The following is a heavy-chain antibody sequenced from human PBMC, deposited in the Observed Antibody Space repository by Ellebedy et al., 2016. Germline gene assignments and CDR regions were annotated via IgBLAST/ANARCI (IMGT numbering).Heavy chain of an antibody. Sequence: AGSLRLSXTVSGGSISSSSYYWGWIRQPPGKGLEWIGSIYYSGSTYYNPSLKSRVTISVDTSKNQFSLKLSSVTAADTAVYYCAVLLTVEGPRGYYYYGMDVWGQGTTVTVSS. CDR1: GGSISSSSYY. CDR3: AVLLTVEGPRGYYYYGMDV. J-gene: IGHJ6*02. CDR2: IYYSGST. V-gene: IGHV4-39*07. D-gene: IGHD4-23*01.